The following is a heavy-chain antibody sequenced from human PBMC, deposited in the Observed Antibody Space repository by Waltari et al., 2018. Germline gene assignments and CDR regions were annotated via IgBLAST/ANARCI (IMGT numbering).Heavy chain of an antibody. CDR1: EYTFTSSY. J-gene: IGHJ5*02. D-gene: IGHD2-2*01. CDR3: ARAGQCTSCYDNWFDP. V-gene: IGHV1-46*01. Sequence: QVQLVQSGAEVKKPGASVKISCKTSEYTFTSSYIHWVRQAPGQGLEWMGMIDPGGGSTIDAQKCQCRVTMTRETSTSTVYMELSSLRSDDTAVYYCARAGQCTSCYDNWFDPWGQGTLVTVSS. CDR2: IDPGGGST.